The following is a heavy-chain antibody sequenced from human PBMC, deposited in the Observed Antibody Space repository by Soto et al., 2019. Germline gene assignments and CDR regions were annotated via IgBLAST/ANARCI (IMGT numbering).Heavy chain of an antibody. CDR2: ISYDGSNK. CDR1: GLTLSSYS. V-gene: IGHV3-30*03. Sequence: GSLSVTCAARGLTLSSYSVHGVRQAPGKGLEWVAVISYDGSNKYYADSVKGRFTISRDNSKNTLYLQMNSLSAEDTHVYYCAPESRFDYWGRGTLVTLSS. J-gene: IGHJ4*02. CDR3: APESRFDY.